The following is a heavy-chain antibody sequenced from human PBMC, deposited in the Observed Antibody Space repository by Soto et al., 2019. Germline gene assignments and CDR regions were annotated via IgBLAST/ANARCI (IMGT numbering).Heavy chain of an antibody. J-gene: IGHJ4*02. Sequence: SLRLSCAASGFIFSSYAMHWVRQAPGKGLEWVAVISYDGSKKDYADSVRGRFTISRDNSKNTLYLQMNSLRPEDTAIYYCARDAIGFDYWGQGTLVTVSS. CDR3: ARDAIGFDY. D-gene: IGHD2-2*01. V-gene: IGHV3-30-3*01. CDR2: ISYDGSKK. CDR1: GFIFSSYA.